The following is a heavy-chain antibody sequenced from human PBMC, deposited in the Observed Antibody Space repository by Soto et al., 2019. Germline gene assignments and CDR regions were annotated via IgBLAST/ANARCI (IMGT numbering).Heavy chain of an antibody. D-gene: IGHD3-10*01. V-gene: IGHV1-69*13. Sequence: ASVKVSCKASGGTFSSYAISWVRQAPGQGLEWMGGIIPIFGTANYAQKSQGRVTITADESTSTAYMELSSLRSEDTAVYYCARYWDGSGSYYVPWHYYSYGMDVWGQGTTVPVSS. CDR2: IIPIFGTA. CDR3: ARYWDGSGSYYVPWHYYSYGMDV. CDR1: GGTFSSYA. J-gene: IGHJ6*02.